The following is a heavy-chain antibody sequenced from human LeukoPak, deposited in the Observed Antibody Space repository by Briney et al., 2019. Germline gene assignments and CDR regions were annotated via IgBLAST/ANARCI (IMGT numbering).Heavy chain of an antibody. Sequence: GESLKISCKGSGYSFATYWIGWVRQMPGKGLEWMGSIYPGDSESRYSPSFQGQVTISADKSISTAYLQWSSLKASDTGMYYCARLTTERDWFDPWGQGTLSPSPQ. CDR2: IYPGDSES. V-gene: IGHV5-51*01. D-gene: IGHD1-1*01. J-gene: IGHJ5*02. CDR1: GYSFATYW. CDR3: ARLTTERDWFDP.